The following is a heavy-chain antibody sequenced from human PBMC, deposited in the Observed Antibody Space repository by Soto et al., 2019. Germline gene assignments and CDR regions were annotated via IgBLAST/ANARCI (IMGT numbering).Heavy chain of an antibody. J-gene: IGHJ6*02. V-gene: IGHV4-4*07. CDR2: IYSSGST. CDR1: AGFMRRCC. D-gene: IGHD3-10*01. CDR3: ARDAYCSGSHGAYYYYGMHV. Sequence: TVSAGFMRRCCWRVCRLPAGKKLEWIGRIYSSGSTNYNPSLKSRVTMSVDTSKNQFSLKLSSVTAADTAVYYCARDAYCSGSHGAYYYYGMHVSGHGPTLTVS.